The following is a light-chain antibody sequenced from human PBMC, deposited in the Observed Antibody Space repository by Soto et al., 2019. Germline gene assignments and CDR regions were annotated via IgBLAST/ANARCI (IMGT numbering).Light chain of an antibody. Sequence: EIVLTQSPGTLSLSPGERATLSCRASQSVSSTYLAWYQQNPGQAPRLLIYGASSRATGIPDSFSGSVSGTHFTITISRLEPEDFAVYFCQQYGSSSYTFGQGTKLEIK. CDR2: GAS. J-gene: IGKJ2*01. V-gene: IGKV3-20*01. CDR3: QQYGSSSYT. CDR1: QSVSSTY.